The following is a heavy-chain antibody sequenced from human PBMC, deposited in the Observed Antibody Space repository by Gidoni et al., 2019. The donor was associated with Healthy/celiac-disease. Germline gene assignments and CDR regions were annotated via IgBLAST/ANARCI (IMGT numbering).Heavy chain of an antibody. J-gene: IGHJ4*02. D-gene: IGHD2-15*01. CDR1: GFTVSSYA. V-gene: IGHV3-23*01. Sequence: EVQLLESGGGLVQLGGSLRLSCAASGFTVSSYAMSWVRQAPGKGLEWVSAISGSGGSTYYADSVKGRFTISRDNSKNTLYLQMNSLRAEDTAVYYCAKDYCSGGSCYSGQGDYWGQGTLVTVSS. CDR2: ISGSGGST. CDR3: AKDYCSGGSCYSGQGDY.